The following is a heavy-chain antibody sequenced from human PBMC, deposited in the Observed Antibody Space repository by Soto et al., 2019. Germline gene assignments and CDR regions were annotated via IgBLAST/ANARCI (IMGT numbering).Heavy chain of an antibody. Sequence: QVQLVQSGAEVKKPGSSVKVSCKASGGTFRSYAISWVRQAPGQGLEWMGGIIPIFGTANYAQKFQGRVTITADESTSTAYMELSSLRSEDTAVYYCSFGVDTAMVTGPEADYYYGMDVWGQGTTVTVSS. CDR3: SFGVDTAMVTGPEADYYYGMDV. V-gene: IGHV1-69*01. CDR1: GGTFRSYA. J-gene: IGHJ6*02. CDR2: IIPIFGTA. D-gene: IGHD5-18*01.